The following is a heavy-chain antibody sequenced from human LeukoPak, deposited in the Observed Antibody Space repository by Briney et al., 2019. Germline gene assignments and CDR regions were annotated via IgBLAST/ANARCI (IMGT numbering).Heavy chain of an antibody. D-gene: IGHD3-10*01. CDR3: ARGAYGSGTYHDFDI. CDR1: GFTFSSYG. CDR2: IWYDGSNK. J-gene: IGHJ3*02. Sequence: SGGSLRLSCAASGFTFSSYGMHWVRQAPGKGLEWVAVIWYDGSNKYYVDSVKGRFTISRDNFKNTLYLQMNSLRAEDTAVYYCARGAYGSGTYHDFDIWGQGTMVTVSS. V-gene: IGHV3-33*01.